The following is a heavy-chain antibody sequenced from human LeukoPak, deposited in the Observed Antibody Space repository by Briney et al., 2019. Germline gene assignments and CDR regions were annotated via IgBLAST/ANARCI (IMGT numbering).Heavy chain of an antibody. J-gene: IGHJ4*02. CDR3: TRDIAVAGIGAGY. CDR1: GFTFSNAW. CDR2: ISYDGSNK. V-gene: IGHV3-30*03. Sequence: SGGSLRLSCAASGFTFSNAWMSWVRQAPGKGLEWVAVISYDGSNKYYADSVKGRFTISRDNSKNTLYLQMNSLRAEDTAVYYCTRDIAVAGIGAGYWGQGTLVTVSS. D-gene: IGHD6-19*01.